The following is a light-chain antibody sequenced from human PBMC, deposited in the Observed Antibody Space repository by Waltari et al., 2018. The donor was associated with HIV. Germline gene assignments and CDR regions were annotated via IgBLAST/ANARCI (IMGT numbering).Light chain of an antibody. Sequence: QSVLTQPPSVSEAPRQRVTISCSGRSSNIGNNAVNWYQQVPGKPPKLLIYYDDLLSSGVSGLFSGSESGTSHSLAIRGLQSEDEADYYCGAWDDSLNGYVFGSGTKVTVL. J-gene: IGLJ1*01. V-gene: IGLV1-36*01. CDR2: YDD. CDR3: GAWDDSLNGYV. CDR1: SSNIGNNA.